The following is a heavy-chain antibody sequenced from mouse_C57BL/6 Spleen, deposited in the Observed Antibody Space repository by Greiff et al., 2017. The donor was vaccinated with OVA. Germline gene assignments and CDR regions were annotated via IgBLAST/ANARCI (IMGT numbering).Heavy chain of an antibody. CDR1: GYTFTDYE. J-gene: IGHJ2*01. V-gene: IGHV1-15*01. CDR2: IDPETGGT. CDR3: TGTVCDY. Sequence: QVQLQQPGAELVRPGASVTLSCKASGYTFTDYEMHWVKQTPVHGLEWIGAIDPETGGTAYNQKFKGKAILTADKSSSTAYMELRSLTSEDSAVYYCTGTVCDYGGQGTTLTVSS.